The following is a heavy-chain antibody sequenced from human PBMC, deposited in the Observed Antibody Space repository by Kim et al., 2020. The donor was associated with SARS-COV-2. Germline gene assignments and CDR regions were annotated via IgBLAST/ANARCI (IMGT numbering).Heavy chain of an antibody. CDR3: ATSIAARPWGFDF. Sequence: GGSLRLSCSASGFTFSSYAMHWVRQAPGKGLDWVAHIWYDGSKRYYADSVKGRCTISRDNSKNNLYLQINSLRTEDTAVYYCATSIAARPWGFDFWGQGTLVTVSS. D-gene: IGHD6-6*01. J-gene: IGHJ4*02. V-gene: IGHV3-30-3*01. CDR1: GFTFSSYA. CDR2: IWYDGSKR.